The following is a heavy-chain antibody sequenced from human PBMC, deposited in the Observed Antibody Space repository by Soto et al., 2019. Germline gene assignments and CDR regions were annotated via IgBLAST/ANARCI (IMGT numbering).Heavy chain of an antibody. CDR2: ISWNSNII. CDR1: GFTFDDYA. Sequence: EVQLLESGGGLVQPGRSLRLSCAASGFTFDDYAMHWVRRVPGKGLEWVSSISWNSNIIGYADSVKGRFTISRDNAKNSLYLPMNSLRPEDTALYYCAKGGPDGVCSGGRCYFDYWCQGTLVTVSS. J-gene: IGHJ4*02. CDR3: AKGGPDGVCSGGRCYFDY. V-gene: IGHV3-9*01. D-gene: IGHD2-15*01.